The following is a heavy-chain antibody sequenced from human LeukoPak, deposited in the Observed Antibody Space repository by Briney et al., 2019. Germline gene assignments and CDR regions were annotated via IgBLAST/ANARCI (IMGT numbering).Heavy chain of an antibody. CDR1: GFTFSSYG. J-gene: IGHJ6*03. V-gene: IGHV3-33*06. CDR2: IWYDGSNK. CDR3: AKGKNYYYMDV. Sequence: GGSLRLSCAASGFTFSSYGMHWVRQAPGKGLEWVAVIWYDGSNKYYAGSVKGRFTISRDNSKNTLYLQMNSLRAEDTAVYYCAKGKNYYYMDVWGKGTTVTVSS.